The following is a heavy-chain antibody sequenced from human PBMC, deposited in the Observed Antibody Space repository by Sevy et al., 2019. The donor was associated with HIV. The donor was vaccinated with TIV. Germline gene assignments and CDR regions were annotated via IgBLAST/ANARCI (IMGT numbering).Heavy chain of an antibody. CDR1: GASITTNY. Sequence: SETLSRTCIVSGASITTNYWSWIRQPAGKGLELIGRIYNRGNTDYNTNYNPSLESRVSMSIDTSKNQFSLNLSSVTIADTAVYYCARAVFSTSGTYYFDYWGQGTLVTVSS. V-gene: IGHV4-4*07. J-gene: IGHJ4*02. D-gene: IGHD5-12*01. CDR2: IYNRGNTDYNT. CDR3: ARAVFSTSGTYYFDY.